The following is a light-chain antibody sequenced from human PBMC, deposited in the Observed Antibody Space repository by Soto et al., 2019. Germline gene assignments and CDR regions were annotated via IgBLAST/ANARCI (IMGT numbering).Light chain of an antibody. CDR3: QLRKIFTPLCP. J-gene: IGKJ3*01. CDR1: QGIRTY. CDR2: GAS. V-gene: IGKV1-9*01. Sequence: DIQLTKSPFFLSASVGHRVTITCRASQGIRTYLAWYQQRPGRAPERLIYGASTLRTGVPSRLSSSGSGTEFTLTISSRQPGDFAIYYCQLRKIFTPLCPFGPGTKVDIK.